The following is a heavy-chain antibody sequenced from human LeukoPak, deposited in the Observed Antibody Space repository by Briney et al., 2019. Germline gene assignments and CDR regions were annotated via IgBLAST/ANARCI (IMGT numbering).Heavy chain of an antibody. D-gene: IGHD3-10*01. CDR3: ARDTGMGSGSYYFSLDY. CDR1: GFTFSSYG. CDR2: ISSDGSNK. V-gene: IGHV3-30*03. Sequence: PGRSLRLSCAASGFTFSSYGMHWVRQAPGKGLEWVALISSDGSNKYYADSVKGRFTISRDNAKNSLYLQMNSLRDEDTAVYYCARDTGMGSGSYYFSLDYWGQGTLVTVSS. J-gene: IGHJ4*02.